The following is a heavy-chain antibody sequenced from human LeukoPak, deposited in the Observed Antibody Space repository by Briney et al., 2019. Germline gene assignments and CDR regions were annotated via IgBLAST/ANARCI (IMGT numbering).Heavy chain of an antibody. Sequence: GASVKVSCKASGYTFTSYYMHWVRQAPGQGIEWMGVINPSGGRTSSPQKFQGRVTTTRDTSTSTVYMELSSLRSEDTAVYYCARGLPHYYYGMDVWGQGTTVTVSS. CDR3: ARGLPHYYYGMDV. D-gene: IGHD3-16*01. CDR1: GYTFTSYY. V-gene: IGHV1-46*01. CDR2: INPSGGRT. J-gene: IGHJ6*02.